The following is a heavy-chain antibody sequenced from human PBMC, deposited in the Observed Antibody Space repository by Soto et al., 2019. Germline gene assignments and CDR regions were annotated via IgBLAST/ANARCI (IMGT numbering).Heavy chain of an antibody. CDR2: ISSSSSYI. D-gene: IGHD2-15*01. V-gene: IGHV3-21*01. Sequence: EVQLVESGGGLVKPGGSLRLSCAASGFTFSSYSMNWVRQAPGKGLEWVSSISSSSSYIYYADSVKGRFTISRDNAKNSLYLQMNSLRAEDTAVYYCARDEGVVVVAASFDYWGQGTLVTVSS. J-gene: IGHJ4*02. CDR1: GFTFSSYS. CDR3: ARDEGVVVVAASFDY.